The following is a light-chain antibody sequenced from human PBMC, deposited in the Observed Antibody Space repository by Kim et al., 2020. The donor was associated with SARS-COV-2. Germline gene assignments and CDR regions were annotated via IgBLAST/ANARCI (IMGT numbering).Light chain of an antibody. J-gene: IGLJ1*01. CDR1: SHRSSY. CDR2: GED. CDR3: CSRDGPNKKDV. Sequence: ALGRTVRSTCHGDSHRSSYASWYQHKAGQAPRLVVYGEDNRPSGIPDRFSGSSAGNIASLTITGAQVEDEADYYCCSRDGPNKKDVLGPGTKVTVL. V-gene: IGLV3-19*01.